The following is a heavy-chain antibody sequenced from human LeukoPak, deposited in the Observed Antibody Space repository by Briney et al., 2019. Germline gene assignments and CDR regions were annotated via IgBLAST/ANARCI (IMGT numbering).Heavy chain of an antibody. CDR3: ARKRADYDFWSGYFAY. D-gene: IGHD3-3*01. V-gene: IGHV4-34*01. CDR1: GGSFSGCY. J-gene: IGHJ4*02. CDR2: INHSGST. Sequence: PSETLSLTCAVYGGSFSGCYWSWIRQPPGKGLEWIGEINHSGSTNYNPSLKSRVTISVDTSKNQFSLKLSSVTAADTAVYYCARKRADYDFWSGYFAYWGQGTLVTVSS.